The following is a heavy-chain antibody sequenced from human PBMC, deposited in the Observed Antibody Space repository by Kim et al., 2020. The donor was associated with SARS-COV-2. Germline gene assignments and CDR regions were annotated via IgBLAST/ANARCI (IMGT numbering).Heavy chain of an antibody. V-gene: IGHV7-4-1*02. CDR3: ARDFGMATIVFDY. Sequence: YARGFTGRFVFSLDTSVSTAYLQISSLKAEDTAVYYCARDFGMATIVFDYWGQGTLVTVSS. D-gene: IGHD5-12*01. J-gene: IGHJ4*02.